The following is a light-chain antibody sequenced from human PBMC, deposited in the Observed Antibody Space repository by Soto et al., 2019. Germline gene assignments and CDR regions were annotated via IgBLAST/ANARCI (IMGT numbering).Light chain of an antibody. CDR2: DAS. CDR1: QSISSW. V-gene: IGKV1-5*01. CDR3: QQYSTYPWT. J-gene: IGKJ1*01. Sequence: DIQMTQSPSTLSASVVDRGAITXXASQSISSWLAWYQQKPGKAPKVXIFDASSLESGVPSRFSGSGSATEFTLTISSLQPDDFATYYCQQYSTYPWTFGQGTKVDIK.